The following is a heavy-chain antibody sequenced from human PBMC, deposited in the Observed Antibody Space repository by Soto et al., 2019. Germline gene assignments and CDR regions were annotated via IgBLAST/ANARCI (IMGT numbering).Heavy chain of an antibody. J-gene: IGHJ6*02. D-gene: IGHD2-15*01. V-gene: IGHV1-3*01. CDR2: INAGNGNT. CDR3: ARGGSGYCSGGSCYYYYYGMDV. Sequence: QVQLVQSGAEVKKPGASVKVSCKASGYTFTSYAMHWVRQAPGQRLEWMGWINAGNGNTKYSQKFQARVTITRDTSASTADMGLSSVRSEDTAVYYCARGGSGYCSGGSCYYYYYGMDVCGQGTTVTVSS. CDR1: GYTFTSYA.